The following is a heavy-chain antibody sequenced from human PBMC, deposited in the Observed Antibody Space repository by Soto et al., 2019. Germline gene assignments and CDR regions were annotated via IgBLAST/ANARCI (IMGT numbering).Heavy chain of an antibody. V-gene: IGHV3-23*01. Sequence: GGSLRLSCAASGFTFSSYAMGWVRQGPGRGLEWVAVVSIGGSTHYADSVRGRFTISRDNSKNTLSLQMNSLTAEDTAVYFCAKRRGAGGHFDYWGQGALVTVSS. CDR2: VSIGGST. CDR3: AKRRGAGGHFDY. D-gene: IGHD2-15*01. CDR1: GFTFSSYA. J-gene: IGHJ4*02.